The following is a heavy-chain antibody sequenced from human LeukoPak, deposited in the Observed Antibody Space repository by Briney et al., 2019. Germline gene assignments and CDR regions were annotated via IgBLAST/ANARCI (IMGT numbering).Heavy chain of an antibody. V-gene: IGHV4-59*01. J-gene: IGHJ4*02. Sequence: SETLSLTCTVSVGSISSYYWSWIRQPPWKGLEWIGYIYYSGSTNYNPSLKSRVTISVDTSKNQFSLKLSSVTAADTAVYYCARGTGDFVDYWGQGTLVTVSS. CDR3: ARGTGDFVDY. D-gene: IGHD7-27*01. CDR1: VGSISSYY. CDR2: IYYSGST.